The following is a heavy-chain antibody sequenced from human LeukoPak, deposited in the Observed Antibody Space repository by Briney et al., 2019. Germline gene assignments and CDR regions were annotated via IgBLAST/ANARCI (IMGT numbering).Heavy chain of an antibody. CDR2: VSWNSGSI. D-gene: IGHD5-24*01. CDR1: GFTFDDYA. CDR3: AKGGNGYNFYAFDY. Sequence: GRSLRLSCAASGFTFDDYAMHWVRQAPGKGLEWVSGVSWNSGSIGYADSVKGRFTISRDNAKNSLYLQMNSLRAEDMALYYCAKGGNGYNFYAFDYWGQGTLVTVSS. J-gene: IGHJ4*02. V-gene: IGHV3-9*03.